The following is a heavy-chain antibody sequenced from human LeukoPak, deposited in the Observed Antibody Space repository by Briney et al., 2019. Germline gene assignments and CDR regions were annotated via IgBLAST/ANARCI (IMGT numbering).Heavy chain of an antibody. CDR3: ARVHIVATMEGNWFDP. CDR1: GFTFSNAW. Sequence: PGGSLRLSCAASGFTFSNAWMSWVRQAPGKGLEWVGRIKSKTDGGTTDYAAPVKGRFTISRDDSKNTLYLQMNSLRAEDTAVYYCARVHIVATMEGNWFDPWGQGTLVTVSS. J-gene: IGHJ5*02. D-gene: IGHD5-12*01. V-gene: IGHV3-15*01. CDR2: IKSKTDGGTT.